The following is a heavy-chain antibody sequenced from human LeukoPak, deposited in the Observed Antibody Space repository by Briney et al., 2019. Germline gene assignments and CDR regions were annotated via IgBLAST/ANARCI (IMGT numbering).Heavy chain of an antibody. J-gene: IGHJ3*02. V-gene: IGHV3-13*05. CDR3: ARGFLGDAFDI. CDR2: IGTVGDP. D-gene: IGHD3-3*01. Sequence: GGSLRLSCAASGFTFSRYDMHWVRQATGKGPEWVSAIGTVGDPYYPGSVKGRFTISRENAKNSLYLQMNSLRAGDTAVYYCARGFLGDAFDIWGQGTMVTVSS. CDR1: GFTFSRYD.